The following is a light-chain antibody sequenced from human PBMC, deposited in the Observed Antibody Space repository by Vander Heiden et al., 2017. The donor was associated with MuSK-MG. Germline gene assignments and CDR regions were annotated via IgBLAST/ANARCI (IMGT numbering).Light chain of an antibody. Sequence: DIQMTQSPSSLSTSVGDRVTITCRASQGISNYLAWDQQKPGKVPKLLIYAASTLKSGAQYRFSGSGSGTDFTLTSSSLQTEDVESYYPQNYTNDLFGQGTKVEIK. CDR2: AAS. CDR3: QNYTNDL. V-gene: IGKV1-27*01. J-gene: IGKJ1*01. CDR1: QGISNY.